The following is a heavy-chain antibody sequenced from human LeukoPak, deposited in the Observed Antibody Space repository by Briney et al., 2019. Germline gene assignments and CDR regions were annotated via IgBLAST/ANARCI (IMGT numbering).Heavy chain of an antibody. CDR1: GYTFTGYY. V-gene: IGHV1-2*02. CDR3: ARGVAMVRGVIIDPYFDY. CDR2: INPNSGGT. Sequence: ASVKVSCKASGYTFTGYYKHWVRQAPGQGLEWMGWINPNSGGTNYAQKFQGRVTMTRDTSISTAYMELSRLRSDDTAVYYCARGVAMVRGVIIDPYFDYWGQGTLVTVSS. J-gene: IGHJ4*02. D-gene: IGHD3-10*01.